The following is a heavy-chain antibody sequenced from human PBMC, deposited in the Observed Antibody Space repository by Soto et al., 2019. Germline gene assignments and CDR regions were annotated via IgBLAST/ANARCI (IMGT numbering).Heavy chain of an antibody. V-gene: IGHV1-46*01. CDR3: AKEGWELLGGAFDI. Sequence: ASVKVSCKASGYTFTSYYMHWVRQAPGQGLEWMGIINPSGGSTSYAQKFQGRVTMTRDTSTSTVYMELNSLRAEDTAVYYCAKEGWELLGGAFDIWGQGTMVTVSS. CDR2: INPSGGST. CDR1: GYTFTSYY. J-gene: IGHJ3*02. D-gene: IGHD1-26*01.